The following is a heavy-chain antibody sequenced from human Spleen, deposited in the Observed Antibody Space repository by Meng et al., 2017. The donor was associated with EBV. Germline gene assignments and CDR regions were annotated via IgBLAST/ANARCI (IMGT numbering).Heavy chain of an antibody. CDR1: VGSFSRFYY. V-gene: IGHV4-39*01. D-gene: IGHD5/OR15-5a*01. CDR2: VHYSGST. J-gene: IGHJ4*02. CDR3: ARPFPSIVSPRLDPFGD. Sequence: ESGPRKCKPSVPLPLPCTCSVGSFSRFYYWGWIRQPPGRGLEWIGSVHYSGSTYYSPSLKSRIIVSVDTSKNQFSLRLTSVTAADTAVYYCARPFPSIVSPRLDPFGDWGQGTLVTVSS.